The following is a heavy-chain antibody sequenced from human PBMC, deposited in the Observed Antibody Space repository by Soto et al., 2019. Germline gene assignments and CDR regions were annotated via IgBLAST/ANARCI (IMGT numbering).Heavy chain of an antibody. D-gene: IGHD1-26*01. Sequence: QVQLVESGGGLVKPGGSLRLSCAASGSTFSDYHMSWIRQAPGKGLEWVSYISSSGSNVYYADSVKGRFTISRDNAKNSLYLQMNSLRVEDTAVYYCARRIVGTTGHAMDVWGQGTTVTVSS. V-gene: IGHV3-11*01. CDR1: GSTFSDYH. CDR2: ISSSGSNV. J-gene: IGHJ6*02. CDR3: ARRIVGTTGHAMDV.